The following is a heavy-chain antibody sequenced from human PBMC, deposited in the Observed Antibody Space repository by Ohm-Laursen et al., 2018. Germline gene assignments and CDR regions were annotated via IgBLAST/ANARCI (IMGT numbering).Heavy chain of an antibody. CDR2: ISSSGSTI. CDR3: ARGIQGDYYGMDV. CDR1: GFTFSDYY. Sequence: GSLRLSCTASGFTFSDYYMSWIRQAPGKGLEWVSYISSSGSTIYYAVSVKGRFTISRDNAKNSLYLQVNSLRAEDTAVYYCARGIQGDYYGMDVWGQGTTVTVSS. V-gene: IGHV3-11*01. D-gene: IGHD3-10*01. J-gene: IGHJ6*02.